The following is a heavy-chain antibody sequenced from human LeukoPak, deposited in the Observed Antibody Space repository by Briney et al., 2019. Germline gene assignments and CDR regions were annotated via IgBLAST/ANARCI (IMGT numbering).Heavy chain of an antibody. D-gene: IGHD3-10*01. V-gene: IGHV6-1*01. CDR3: ARAGTRLWFGELPDLFDY. Sequence: SQTLSLTCALSGDSVSSNSAAWNWIRQSPSRGLEWLGRTYYRSKWYNDYAVSVKSRITINPDTSKNQFSLQLNSVTPEDTAVYYCARAGTRLWFGELPDLFDYWGQGTLVTVSS. J-gene: IGHJ4*02. CDR2: TYYRSKWYN. CDR1: GDSVSSNSAA.